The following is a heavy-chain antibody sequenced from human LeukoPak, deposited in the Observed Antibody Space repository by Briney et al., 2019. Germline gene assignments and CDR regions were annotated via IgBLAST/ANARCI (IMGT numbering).Heavy chain of an antibody. D-gene: IGHD3-3*01. Sequence: GGSLRLSCAASGFTFSSYGMHWVRQAPGKGLEWVAFIRYDGSNKYYADTVKGRFTISRDNSKNTLYLQMNSLRAEDTAVYYCANYDFWSGRNWGQGTLVTVSS. CDR2: IRYDGSNK. CDR1: GFTFSSYG. CDR3: ANYDFWSGRN. J-gene: IGHJ4*02. V-gene: IGHV3-30*02.